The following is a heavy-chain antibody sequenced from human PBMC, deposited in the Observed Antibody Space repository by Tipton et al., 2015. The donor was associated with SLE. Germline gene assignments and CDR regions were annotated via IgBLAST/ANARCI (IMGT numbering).Heavy chain of an antibody. CDR1: GGSIDSGGFY. D-gene: IGHD1-14*01. CDR3: ARENRNSFDS. V-gene: IGHV4-31*03. Sequence: GLVKPSQTLSLTCTVSGGSIDSGGFYWTWVPPHPGKGLEWIGYSFYREHSNPFLESRVTISVDTSTNEFSLKVKSVTAADTAVYYCARENRNSFDSWGQGTLVTVSS. J-gene: IGHJ4*02. CDR2: SFYRE.